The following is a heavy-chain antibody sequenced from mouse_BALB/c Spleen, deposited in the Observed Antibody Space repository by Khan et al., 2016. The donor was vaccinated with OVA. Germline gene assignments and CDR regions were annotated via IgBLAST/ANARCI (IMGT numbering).Heavy chain of an antibody. D-gene: IGHD1-1*01. J-gene: IGHJ2*01. CDR3: ARIYGGDFDY. Sequence: EVQLQESGPGLVKPSQSLSLTCTVTGYSITSDYAWNWIRQFPGNKLEWMGHISYSGNTKYNPSLKNRISITRETSKNQFFLQLNSVTTEDTATYYCARIYGGDFDYWGQGTTLTVSS. CDR2: ISYSGNT. V-gene: IGHV3-2*02. CDR1: GYSITSDYA.